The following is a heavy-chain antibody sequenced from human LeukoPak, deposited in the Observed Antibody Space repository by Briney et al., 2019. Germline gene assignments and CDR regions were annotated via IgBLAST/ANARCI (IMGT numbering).Heavy chain of an antibody. CDR1: GFTFSSYS. Sequence: GGSLRLSSAASGFTFSSYSMNWVRQAPGKGLEWVSSISSSSSYIYYADSVKGRFTISRDNAKNSLYLQMNSLRAEDTAVYYCASAVPAAIEIDYWGQGTLVTVSS. D-gene: IGHD2-2*01. J-gene: IGHJ4*02. CDR2: ISSSSSYI. V-gene: IGHV3-21*01. CDR3: ASAVPAAIEIDY.